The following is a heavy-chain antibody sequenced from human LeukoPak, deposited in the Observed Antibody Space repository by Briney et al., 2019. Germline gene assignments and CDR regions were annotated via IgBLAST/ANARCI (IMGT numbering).Heavy chain of an antibody. Sequence: GGSLRLSCAASGFTFSSYAMSWARQAPRKGLEWVSYISSSGSTIYYADSVKGRFTISRDNAKNSLYLQMNSLRAEDTAVYYCARDYYYSVDYWGQGTLVTVSS. D-gene: IGHD3-22*01. CDR2: ISSSGSTI. J-gene: IGHJ4*02. CDR1: GFTFSSYA. V-gene: IGHV3-48*03. CDR3: ARDYYYSVDY.